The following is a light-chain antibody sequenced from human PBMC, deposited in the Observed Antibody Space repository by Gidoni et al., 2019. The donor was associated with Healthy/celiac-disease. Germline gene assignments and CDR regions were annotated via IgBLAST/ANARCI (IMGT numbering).Light chain of an antibody. CDR3: QQSYSTPCT. CDR1: QSISSY. V-gene: IGKV1-39*01. CDR2: AAS. Sequence: QSPSSLSASVGDRVTITCRASQSISSYLNCYQQKPGKAPKLLIYAASSLQSGVPSRFSGSGSGKDFPLTISSLQPEDFATYYCQQSYSTPCTFGQGTKVEIK. J-gene: IGKJ1*01.